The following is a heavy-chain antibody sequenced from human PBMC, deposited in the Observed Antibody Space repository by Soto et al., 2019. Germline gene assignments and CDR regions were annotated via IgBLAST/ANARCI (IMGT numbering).Heavy chain of an antibody. J-gene: IGHJ4*02. Sequence: QVQLVQSGAEVKKPGSSVKVSCKASGGTFSSYIISWVRQAPGQGLEWMGRIIPMLGIANYAQKFQGRVTITADKSTSTAYMELCSLRSEDTAVYYCARFPQTAIVGAAYFDYWGQGTLVTVSS. CDR3: ARFPQTAIVGAAYFDY. CDR2: IIPMLGIA. V-gene: IGHV1-69*02. CDR1: GGTFSSYI. D-gene: IGHD1-26*01.